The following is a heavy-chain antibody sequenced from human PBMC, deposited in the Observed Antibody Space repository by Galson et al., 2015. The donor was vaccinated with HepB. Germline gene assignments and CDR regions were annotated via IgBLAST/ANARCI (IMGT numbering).Heavy chain of an antibody. J-gene: IGHJ4*02. CDR2: VSYDGSNK. D-gene: IGHD2-15*01. CDR3: AKDPYCSGGSCYPDH. CDR1: GFTFSSYA. Sequence: SLRLSCAASGFTFSSYAMHWVRQAPGKGLEWVALVSYDGSNKYYADSVKGRFTISRDNSKNTLYLQMNSLRAEDTAVYYCAKDPYCSGGSCYPDHWGQGTLVTVSS. V-gene: IGHV3-30*04.